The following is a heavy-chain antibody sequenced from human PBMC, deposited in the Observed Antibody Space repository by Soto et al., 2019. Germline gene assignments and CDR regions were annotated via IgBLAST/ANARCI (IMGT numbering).Heavy chain of an antibody. CDR3: ASGPDYYYYYMDV. J-gene: IGHJ6*03. V-gene: IGHV3-23*01. D-gene: IGHD5-12*01. CDR2: ISGSGGST. CDR1: GFTFSSYA. Sequence: GGSLRLSYAASGFTFSSYAMSWVRQAPGKGLEWVSAISGSGGSTYYADSVKGRFTISRDNSKNTLYLQMNSLRAEDTAVYYCASGPDYYYYYMDVWGKGTTVTVSS.